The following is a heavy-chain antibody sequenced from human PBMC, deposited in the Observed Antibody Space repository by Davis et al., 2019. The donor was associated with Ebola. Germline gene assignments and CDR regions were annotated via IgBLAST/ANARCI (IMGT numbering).Heavy chain of an antibody. CDR3: ARRYFDTSGWPFDY. CDR1: GFTFSSYS. Sequence: GESLKISCAASGFTFSSYSMNWVRQAPGKGLEWVSSISSRSESIPYADSVKGRFTISRDNAKNSLYLQMNSLRAEDTAVYYCARRYFDTSGWPFDYWGQGTLVTVSS. CDR2: ISSRSESI. D-gene: IGHD3-22*01. J-gene: IGHJ4*02. V-gene: IGHV3-21*01.